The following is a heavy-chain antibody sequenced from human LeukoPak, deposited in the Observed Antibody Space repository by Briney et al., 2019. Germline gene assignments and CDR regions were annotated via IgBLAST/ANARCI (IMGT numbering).Heavy chain of an antibody. CDR1: GYTFTSYD. J-gene: IGHJ4*02. CDR2: MNPNSGNT. V-gene: IGHV1-8*01. CDR3: ARGNWAMVRGVTPFGY. D-gene: IGHD3-10*01. Sequence: ASVKVSCKASGYTFTSYDINWVRQATGQGLEWMGWMNPNSGNTGYAQKFQGRVTMTRSTSISTAYMELSSLRSEDTAVYYCARGNWAMVRGVTPFGYWGQGTLVTVSS.